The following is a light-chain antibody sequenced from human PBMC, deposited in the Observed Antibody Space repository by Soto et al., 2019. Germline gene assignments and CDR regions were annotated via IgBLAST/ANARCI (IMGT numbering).Light chain of an antibody. CDR2: DAS. Sequence: DIQMTQSPSTLSASVGDRVTITCRASQSVDTWLAWYQQKPGKAPKVLIYDASSLESGVPSRFSGSGSGTEFPLTISSLQPDDFATYYCQQYNSYSLSFGGGTKVEIK. J-gene: IGKJ4*01. CDR3: QQYNSYSLS. CDR1: QSVDTW. V-gene: IGKV1-5*01.